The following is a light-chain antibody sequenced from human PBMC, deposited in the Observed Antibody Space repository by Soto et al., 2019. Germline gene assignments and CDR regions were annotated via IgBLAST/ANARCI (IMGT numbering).Light chain of an antibody. CDR2: AAS. Sequence: DIQMTQSPSSLSASVGDRVTITCRANQNIWSYLVWFQHKLGQAPRLLIHAASTLASGVASRFSGSESGTDYTLTISGLEHEDSATYYCHQSYKTPWTFGQGTTVEIK. J-gene: IGKJ1*01. CDR3: HQSYKTPWT. CDR1: QNIWSY. V-gene: IGKV1-39*01.